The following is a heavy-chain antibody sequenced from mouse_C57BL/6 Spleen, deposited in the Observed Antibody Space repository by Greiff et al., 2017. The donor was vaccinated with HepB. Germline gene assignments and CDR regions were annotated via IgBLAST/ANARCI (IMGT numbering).Heavy chain of an antibody. CDR2: ISDGGSYT. Sequence: EVQLVESGGGLVKPGGSLKLSCAASGFTFSSYAMSWVRQTPEKRLEWVATISDGGSYTYYPDNVKGRFTISRDNAKNNLYLQMSHLKSEDTARYYCARRAPQWYFDVWGTGTTVTVSS. CDR1: GFTFSSYA. V-gene: IGHV5-4*01. J-gene: IGHJ1*03. D-gene: IGHD3-3*01. CDR3: ARRAPQWYFDV.